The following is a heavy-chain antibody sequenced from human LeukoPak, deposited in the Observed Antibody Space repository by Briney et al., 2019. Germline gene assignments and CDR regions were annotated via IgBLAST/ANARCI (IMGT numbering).Heavy chain of an antibody. Sequence: SETLSLTCTVSGGSISSSSYYWGWIRQPPGKGLEWIGSIYYSGSTYYNPSLKSRVTISVDTSKNQFSLKLSSVTAADTAVYYCARDRITVARGVSPFYYYYMDVWGKGTTVTVSS. D-gene: IGHD3-10*01. CDR3: ARDRITVARGVSPFYYYYMDV. CDR2: IYYSGST. V-gene: IGHV4-39*07. J-gene: IGHJ6*03. CDR1: GGSISSSSYY.